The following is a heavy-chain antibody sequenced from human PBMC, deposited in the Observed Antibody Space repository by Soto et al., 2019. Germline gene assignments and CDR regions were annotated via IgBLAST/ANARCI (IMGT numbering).Heavy chain of an antibody. D-gene: IGHD6-13*01. CDR1: GFSFSSYA. Sequence: EVQLMESGGGLVQPGGSLRLSCGASGFSFSSYAMTWVRQAPGKGLEWVSVISGSDGSTYYADSVKSRFTISRDNSKNTLYLQMNSLRAEDMAVSYCAKDRESDAWYEDYWGQGTLVTVSS. CDR2: ISGSDGST. J-gene: IGHJ4*02. CDR3: AKDRESDAWYEDY. V-gene: IGHV3-23*01.